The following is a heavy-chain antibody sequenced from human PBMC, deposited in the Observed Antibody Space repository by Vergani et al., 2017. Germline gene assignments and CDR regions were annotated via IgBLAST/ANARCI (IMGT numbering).Heavy chain of an antibody. J-gene: IGHJ3*02. Sequence: EVQLVESGGGLVQPGGSLRLSCAASEFTFSSYEMNWVRQAPGKGLEWVSYISSSGSTIYYADSVKGRFTISRDNAKNSRYLQMNSLRAEDTALYYGAGGSGNIRYGSTTNSQDGFDSWGQGRMVTVSS. CDR2: ISSSGSTI. D-gene: IGHD2-2*01. CDR3: AGGSGNIRYGSTTNSQDGFDS. CDR1: EFTFSSYE. V-gene: IGHV3-48*03.